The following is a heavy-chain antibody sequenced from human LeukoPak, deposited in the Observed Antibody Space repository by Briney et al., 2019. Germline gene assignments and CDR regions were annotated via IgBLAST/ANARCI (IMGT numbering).Heavy chain of an antibody. CDR1: GYTFTSYG. Sequence: ASVKVSCKASGYTFTSYGISWVRQAPGQGLEWMGWISSYNGNTNYAQKLQGRVTMTTDTSTSVAYMELRSLRSDDTAVYYCARHTLYGSGSYYVYYFDYWGQGTLVTVSS. D-gene: IGHD3-10*01. CDR2: ISSYNGNT. J-gene: IGHJ4*02. CDR3: ARHTLYGSGSYYVYYFDY. V-gene: IGHV1-18*01.